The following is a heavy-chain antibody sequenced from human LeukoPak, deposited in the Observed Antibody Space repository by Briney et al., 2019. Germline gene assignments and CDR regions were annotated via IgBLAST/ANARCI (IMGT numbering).Heavy chain of an antibody. J-gene: IGHJ4*02. CDR2: IYYSGST. V-gene: IGHV4-61*01. CDR1: GGSISSSSYY. CDR3: ARTEYYLDC. D-gene: IGHD3-10*01. Sequence: SETLSLTCTVSGGSISSSSYYWSWIRQPPGKGLEWIGYIYYSGSTNYNPSLKSRLTISVDTSKNQFSLKLSSVTAADTAVYYCARTEYYLDCWGQGTLVTVSP.